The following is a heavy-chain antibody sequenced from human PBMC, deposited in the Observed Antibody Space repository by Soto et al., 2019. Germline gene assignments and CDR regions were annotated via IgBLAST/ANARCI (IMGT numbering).Heavy chain of an antibody. D-gene: IGHD2-21*02. CDR2: IYSGGST. CDR3: ARGRDCGGDCPNWFDP. CDR1: GFTVSSNY. Sequence: EVQLVESGGGLVQPGGSLRLSCAASGFTVSSNYMSWVRQAPGKGLEWVSVIYSGGSTYYADSVKGRFTISRPNSKNTLYLQRNSLRAEDTAVYYCARGRDCGGDCPNWFDPWGQGTLVTVSS. V-gene: IGHV3-53*04. J-gene: IGHJ5*02.